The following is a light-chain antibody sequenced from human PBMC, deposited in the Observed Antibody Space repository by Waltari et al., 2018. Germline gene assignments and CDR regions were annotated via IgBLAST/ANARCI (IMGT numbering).Light chain of an antibody. CDR3: AAWDDRLYTVM. J-gene: IGLJ3*02. CDR2: KND. Sequence: QSVLTQPPSASGTPGQRLTIPCSGGATNIGGSFVYWYRQLPGTAPKLLLYKNDQRPSGVPDRISGSKSGTSASLVISGLRSEDEADYYCAAWDDRLYTVMFGGGTKLTVL. V-gene: IGLV1-47*01. CDR1: ATNIGGSF.